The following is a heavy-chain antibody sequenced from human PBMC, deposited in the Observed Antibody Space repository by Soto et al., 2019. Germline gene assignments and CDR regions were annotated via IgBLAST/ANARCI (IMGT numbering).Heavy chain of an antibody. V-gene: IGHV1-69*13. D-gene: IGHD2-15*01. J-gene: IGHJ6*02. CDR1: GGTFRNYG. CDR2: IIPVFGTT. Sequence: SVKVSCKASGGTFRNYGIGWVRQAPGQGLEWMGGIIPVFGTTNYAQKFQGRVTITADESTSTAYIEVSSLRSEDTAMFYCGRYCSGGSCHTLDYYGMDVWGQGTTVTVS. CDR3: GRYCSGGSCHTLDYYGMDV.